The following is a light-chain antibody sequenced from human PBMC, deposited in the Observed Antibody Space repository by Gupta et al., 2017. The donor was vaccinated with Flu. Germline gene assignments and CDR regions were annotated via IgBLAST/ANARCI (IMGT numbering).Light chain of an antibody. CDR2: SAS. V-gene: IGKV1-39*01. J-gene: IGKJ1*01. CDR3: QQSYSTPRA. Sequence: GDRVTITCRASQSISNYLNWYQQKPGKAPKFLIYSASSLQSGVPSRFSGSGSGTDFTLTISSLQPEDFATYYCQQSYSTPRAFGQGTKVEIK. CDR1: QSISNY.